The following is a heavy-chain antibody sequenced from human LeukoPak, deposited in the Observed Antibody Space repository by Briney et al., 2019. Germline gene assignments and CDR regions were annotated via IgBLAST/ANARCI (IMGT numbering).Heavy chain of an antibody. V-gene: IGHV3-21*01. CDR2: ISSSSSYI. D-gene: IGHD5-18*01. J-gene: IGHJ4*02. CDR1: GFTFSSYT. CDR3: ARDKGSYDCDF. Sequence: GGSLRLSCAASGFTFSSYTMNWLRQAPGKGLEWVSSISSSSSYIYYADSVKGRFTISRDNAKNSLYLQMNSLRAEDTAVYYCARDKGSYDCDFWGQGTLVTVSS.